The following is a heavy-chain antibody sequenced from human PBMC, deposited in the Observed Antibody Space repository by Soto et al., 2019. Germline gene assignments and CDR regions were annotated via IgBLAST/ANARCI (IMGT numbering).Heavy chain of an antibody. D-gene: IGHD2-2*01. CDR3: AKGQRYCTSASCYFLPRVDDP. V-gene: IGHV3-9*01. Sequence: EVQLVESGGGLVQPGRSLRLSCAASGFTFDDYAMHWVRQGPGKGSEWVSGISSNSGSVGYADSVQGRFIISRDNAQNSLYLQMNSLRPEDTAWYYCAKGQRYCTSASCYFLPRVDDPWGRGTLVTVSS. CDR2: ISSNSGSV. J-gene: IGHJ5*02. CDR1: GFTFDDYA.